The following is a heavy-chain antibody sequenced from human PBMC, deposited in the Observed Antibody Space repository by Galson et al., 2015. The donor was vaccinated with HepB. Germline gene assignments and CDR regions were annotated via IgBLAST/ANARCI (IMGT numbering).Heavy chain of an antibody. J-gene: IGHJ5*01. CDR2: ITSKGDST. CDR3: AKGYGLFDS. CDR1: GFAFDSHA. V-gene: IGHV3-23*05. D-gene: IGHD5-18*01. Sequence: SLRLSCAASGFAFDSHAMSWVRQAPGRGLEWISGITSKGDSTFYADSVKGRFTVSKDNSNNMLYLQMNSLRAEDAGLYCCAKGYGLFDSWGQGILVTVSS.